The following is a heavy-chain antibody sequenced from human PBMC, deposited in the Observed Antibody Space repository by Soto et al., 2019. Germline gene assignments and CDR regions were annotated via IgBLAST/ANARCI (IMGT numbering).Heavy chain of an antibody. Sequence: SETLYLTCTVSGGSISSGDYYWSWIRQPPGKGLEWIGYIYYSGSTYYNPSLKSRVTISVDTSKNQFSLKLSSVTAADTAVYYCVRAVRFLEWLPYYWGQGSLVTVSS. J-gene: IGHJ4*02. CDR2: IYYSGST. CDR1: GGSISSGDYY. V-gene: IGHV4-30-4*01. CDR3: VRAVRFLEWLPYY. D-gene: IGHD3-3*01.